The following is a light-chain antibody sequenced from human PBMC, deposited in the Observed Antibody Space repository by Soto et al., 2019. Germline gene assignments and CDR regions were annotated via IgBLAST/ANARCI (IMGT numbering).Light chain of an antibody. CDR1: QSISTN. Sequence: EAVITQSPATLSVSPGEGVTLSCRASQSISTNSAWYQQKPGQAPRLLMYGASTRATDIPARFSGSGSGTEFTLTISILQSEDFAVYYCQQYGSWPYTFGQGTKLEIK. V-gene: IGKV3D-15*01. CDR2: GAS. CDR3: QQYGSWPYT. J-gene: IGKJ2*01.